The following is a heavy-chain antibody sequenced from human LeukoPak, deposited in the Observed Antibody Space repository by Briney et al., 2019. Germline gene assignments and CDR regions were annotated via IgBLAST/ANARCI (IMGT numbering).Heavy chain of an antibody. CDR2: INHSGST. CDR3: ASRRDGYNPTLDY. D-gene: IGHD5-24*01. J-gene: IGHJ4*02. CDR1: GGSISSGGYS. Sequence: SQTLSLTCAVSGGSISSGGYSWSWIRQPPGKGLEWIGEINHSGSTNYNPSLKSRVTISVDTSKNQFSLKLSSVTAADTAVYYCASRRDGYNPTLDYWGQGTLVTVSS. V-gene: IGHV4-30-2*01.